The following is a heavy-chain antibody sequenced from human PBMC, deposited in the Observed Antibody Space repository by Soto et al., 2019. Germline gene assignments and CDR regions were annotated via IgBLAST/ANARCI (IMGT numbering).Heavy chain of an antibody. CDR3: ARMGLHLGELSRNWFDP. CDR1: GGSINSDEFY. V-gene: IGHV4-31*03. CDR2: IYSGGRT. Sequence: QVQLQESGPGLVKPSQTLSLTCSLSGGSINSDEFYWTWIRQSPGKGLEWIGYIYSGGRTHYNPSLKSRINISLDTSNNLLSLRLSSVTAADTAVYYCARMGLHLGELSRNWFDPWGRGTLVTVSS. J-gene: IGHJ5*02. D-gene: IGHD3-16*02.